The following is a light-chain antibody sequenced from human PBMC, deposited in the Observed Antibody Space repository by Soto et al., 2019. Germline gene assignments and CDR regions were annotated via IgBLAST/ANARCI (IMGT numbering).Light chain of an antibody. J-gene: IGKJ1*01. Sequence: EIVMTQSPATLSVSPGERATLSCRASQSVSSNLAWYQQKPGQAPRLLIYGASTRATGIPARFSGSGSGTEFTLTISSLQSEDFAVYYCQQYNNWWTFGQGTKGESK. CDR3: QQYNNWWT. V-gene: IGKV3-15*01. CDR2: GAS. CDR1: QSVSSN.